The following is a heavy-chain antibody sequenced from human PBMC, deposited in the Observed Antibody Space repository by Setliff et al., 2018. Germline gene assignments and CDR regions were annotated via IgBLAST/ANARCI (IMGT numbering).Heavy chain of an antibody. CDR3: ARLGYSDAFDI. CDR1: EYTFTNYW. J-gene: IGHJ3*02. D-gene: IGHD5-18*01. Sequence: PGESLTLSCKASEYTFTNYWIGWVRQMPGKGLEWMGVVYCGDSDTRYSPSFQGQVTMSADKSTRSAYLQWSSLKASDTAMYYCARLGYSDAFDIWGRGTMVTVSS. V-gene: IGHV5-51*01. CDR2: VYCGDSDT.